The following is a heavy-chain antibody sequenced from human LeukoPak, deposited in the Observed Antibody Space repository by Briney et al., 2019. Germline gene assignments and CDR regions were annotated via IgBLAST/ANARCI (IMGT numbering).Heavy chain of an antibody. CDR1: GYTFTGYY. J-gene: IGHJ6*03. CDR2: INPNSGGT. Sequence: ASVKVSCKASGYTFTGYYMHLVRQAPGQRLEWIGWINPNSGGTNYAQKFQGRVTMTRDTSISTAYMELSRLRSDDTAVYYCARDRGAAASYYYMDVRGKGTTVTVSS. D-gene: IGHD6-13*01. V-gene: IGHV1-2*02. CDR3: ARDRGAAASYYYMDV.